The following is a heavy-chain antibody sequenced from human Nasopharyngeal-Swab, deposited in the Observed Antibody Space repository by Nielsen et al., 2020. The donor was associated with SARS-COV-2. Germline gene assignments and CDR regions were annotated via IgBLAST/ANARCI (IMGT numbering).Heavy chain of an antibody. D-gene: IGHD5-18*01. Sequence: SLKISCAASGFTFDDYAMHWVRQAPGKGLEWVSGISWNSGSIGYADSVKGRFTISRDNAKNSLYLQMNSLRAEDTALYYCAFSTTAIVTPSGCWGQGTLVTVSS. CDR3: AFSTTAIVTPSGC. V-gene: IGHV3-9*01. CDR1: GFTFDDYA. J-gene: IGHJ4*02. CDR2: ISWNSGSI.